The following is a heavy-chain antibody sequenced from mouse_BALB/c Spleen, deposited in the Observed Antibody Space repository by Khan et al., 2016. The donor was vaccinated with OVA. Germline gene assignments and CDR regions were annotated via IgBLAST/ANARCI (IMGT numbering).Heavy chain of an antibody. CDR2: ISGDSSTI. CDR3: ATSYFYGYYFHY. Sequence: EVQLVESGGGLVQPGGSRKLSCAASGFTFSTYGMHWVRQAPEKGLEWVAYISGDSSTIYYADTVKGRFTISRDNPKNTLFLQMTSLMSEDTARYYCATSYFYGYYFHYWGPGTTLTVSS. J-gene: IGHJ2*01. V-gene: IGHV5-17*02. D-gene: IGHD1-1*01. CDR1: GFTFSTYG.